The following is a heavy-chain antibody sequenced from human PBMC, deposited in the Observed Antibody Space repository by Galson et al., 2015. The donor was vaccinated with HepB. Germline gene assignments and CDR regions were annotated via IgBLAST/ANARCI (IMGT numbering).Heavy chain of an antibody. D-gene: IGHD6-6*01. CDR3: ARAAARPGLYYYYYMDV. CDR2: IWYDGSNK. Sequence: SLRLSCAASGFTFSSYGMHWVRQAPGKGLEWVAVIWYDGSNKYYADSVKGRFTISRDNSKNTLYLQMNSLRAEDTAVYYCARAAARPGLYYYYYMDVWGKGTTVTVSS. V-gene: IGHV3-33*01. J-gene: IGHJ6*03. CDR1: GFTFSSYG.